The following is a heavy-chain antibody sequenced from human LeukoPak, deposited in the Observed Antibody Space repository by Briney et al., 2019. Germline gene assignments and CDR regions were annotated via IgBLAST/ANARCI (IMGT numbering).Heavy chain of an antibody. V-gene: IGHV3-74*01. CDR3: ARVKDDHGDPGPLDA. D-gene: IGHD4-17*01. CDR1: GFMFSKSW. J-gene: IGHJ5*02. CDR2: IYNDGSTT. Sequence: PGGSLRLSCAASGFMFSKSWMHWVRQVPGKGLVWVARIYNDGSTTNYADSVKGRFTISRDNAANTLFLQMSSLRAEDTAAYYCARVKDDHGDPGPLDAWGQGDLVTVSS.